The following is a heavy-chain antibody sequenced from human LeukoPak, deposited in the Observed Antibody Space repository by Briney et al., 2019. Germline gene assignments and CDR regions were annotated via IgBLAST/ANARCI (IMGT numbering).Heavy chain of an antibody. CDR2: IYYSGST. Sequence: KPSETVTLLCTVSGGPTSNYYWSWIRQPLGKGLEWIGYIYYSGSTDYNPSLKSRVTMSIDTSKNQLSLNLSSVTAADTAVYYCARRAKLTMFDYWGQAWLVTVSS. D-gene: IGHD4/OR15-4a*01. CDR3: ARRAKLTMFDY. CDR1: GGPTSNYY. V-gene: IGHV4-59*01. J-gene: IGHJ4*02.